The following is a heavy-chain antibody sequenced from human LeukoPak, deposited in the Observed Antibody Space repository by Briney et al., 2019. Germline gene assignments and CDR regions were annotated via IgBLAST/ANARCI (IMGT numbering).Heavy chain of an antibody. CDR1: GFIFGSYS. CDR3: ARGARIRWDFDY. CDR2: ITSDESTK. D-gene: IGHD4-23*01. Sequence: GGSLRLSCVASGFIFGSYSMNWVRQAPGKGLEWIAYITSDESTKSYADSVKGRFTISRDNAKNSLYLQMNSLRAEDTAVYYCARGARIRWDFDYWGQGTLVTVSS. J-gene: IGHJ4*02. V-gene: IGHV3-48*04.